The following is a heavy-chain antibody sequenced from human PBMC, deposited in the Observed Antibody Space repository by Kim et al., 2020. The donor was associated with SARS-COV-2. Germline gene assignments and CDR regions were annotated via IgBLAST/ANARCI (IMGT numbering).Heavy chain of an antibody. V-gene: IGHV4-39*01. CDR1: GGSISSSSYY. D-gene: IGHD3-10*01. Sequence: SETLSLTCTVSGGSISSSSYYWGWIRQPPGKGLEWIGSIYYSGSTYYNPYIKSRGTISVDTSKNQFSRKLSAVTAADTAVYYCARRVAGTTMVRGYDYWGQGTLVTVSP. J-gene: IGHJ4*02. CDR3: ARRVAGTTMVRGYDY. CDR2: IYYSGST.